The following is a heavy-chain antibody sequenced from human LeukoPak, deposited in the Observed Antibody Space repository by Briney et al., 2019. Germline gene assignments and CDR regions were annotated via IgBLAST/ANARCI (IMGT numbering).Heavy chain of an antibody. D-gene: IGHD6-13*01. CDR3: AKLTAAGKAPFDY. Sequence: PGGSLRLSCAASGFTFSSYAMSWVRQAPGKGLEWVSAIGGSGGSTYYADSVKGRFTISRDNSKNTLYLQMNSLRAEDTAVYYCAKLTAAGKAPFDYWGQGTLVTVSS. CDR2: IGGSGGST. V-gene: IGHV3-23*01. J-gene: IGHJ4*02. CDR1: GFTFSSYA.